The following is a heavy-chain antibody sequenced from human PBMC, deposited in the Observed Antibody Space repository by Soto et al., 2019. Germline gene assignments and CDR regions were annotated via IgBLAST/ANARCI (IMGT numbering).Heavy chain of an antibody. CDR3: AKVSRKGSAIDFDY. D-gene: IGHD3-10*01. CDR2: VNPNNGDT. V-gene: IGHV1-8*01. Sequence: QVQLVQSGAELKKPGASVKVSCKASGYTFSNYDMNWVQHATGQGPEWIGWVNPNNGDTGYAQKFQGRVTLTTDISTTTAYMELTSLRSEDSAIYYCAKVSRKGSAIDFDYWGQGTLITVSS. J-gene: IGHJ4*02. CDR1: GYTFSNYD.